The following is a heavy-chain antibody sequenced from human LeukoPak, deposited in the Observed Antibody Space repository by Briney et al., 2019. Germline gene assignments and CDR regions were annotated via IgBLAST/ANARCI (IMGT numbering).Heavy chain of an antibody. CDR3: ARQSAMVSFDY. CDR2: IYYSGST. Sequence: PSETLSLTCTVSGGSISSGGYYWSWIRQHPGKGLEWIGYIYYSGSTYYNPSLKSRVTISVDTSKNQFSLKLSSVTAADTAVYYCARQSAMVSFDYWGQGTLVTVSS. V-gene: IGHV4-31*03. CDR1: GGSISSGGYY. J-gene: IGHJ4*02. D-gene: IGHD5-18*01.